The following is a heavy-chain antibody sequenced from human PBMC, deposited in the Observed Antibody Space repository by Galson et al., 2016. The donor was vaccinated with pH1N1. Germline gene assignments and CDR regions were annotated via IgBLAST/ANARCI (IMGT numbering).Heavy chain of an antibody. V-gene: IGHV7-4-1*02. J-gene: IGHJ3*02. D-gene: IGHD3-9*01. CDR3: VRETPSPSPTVLRYFDWSRGLSAFDM. CDR2: INTKTGNP. CDR1: GFTFSNHG. Sequence: SVKVSCKASGFTFSNHGINWVRQAPGQGLEWMGWINTKTGNPTYAQGFTGRFVFSLDTSVNTAYLQINSLKADDTAVYYCVRETPSPSPTVLRYFDWSRGLSAFDMWGRGTLVTVSS.